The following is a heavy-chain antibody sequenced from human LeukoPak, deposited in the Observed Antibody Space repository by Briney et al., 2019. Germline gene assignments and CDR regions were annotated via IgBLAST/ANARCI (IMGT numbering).Heavy chain of an antibody. Sequence: ASVKVSCKASGYTFTSYGISWVRQAPGQGLEWMGWISAYNGNTNYAQKLQGRVTMTTDTSTSTAYMELRSLRSDDTAVYYCARDRSLSAVAKTSGGYYYYMDVWGKGTTVTVSS. CDR1: GYTFTSYG. D-gene: IGHD6-19*01. V-gene: IGHV1-18*01. J-gene: IGHJ6*03. CDR3: ARDRSLSAVAKTSGGYYYYMDV. CDR2: ISAYNGNT.